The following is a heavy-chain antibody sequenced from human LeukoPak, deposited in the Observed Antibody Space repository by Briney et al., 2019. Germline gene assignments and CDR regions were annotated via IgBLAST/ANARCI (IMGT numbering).Heavy chain of an antibody. J-gene: IGHJ4*02. CDR2: IHPSGST. CDR3: ARGYDREKSAY. D-gene: IGHD3-22*01. V-gene: IGHV4-34*01. Sequence: SETLSLTCAVYGGSFSDCYWSWIRQPAEKGLEWIGEIHPSGSTNYNPSLKSRVTISVDTSKNQFSLKLTSVAAADTAVYYCARGYDREKSAYWGQGTLVTVSS. CDR1: GGSFSDCY.